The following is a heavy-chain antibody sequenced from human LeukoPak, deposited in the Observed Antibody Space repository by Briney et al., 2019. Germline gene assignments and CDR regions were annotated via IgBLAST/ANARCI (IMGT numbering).Heavy chain of an antibody. V-gene: IGHV3-48*03. D-gene: IGHD4-17*01. Sequence: GGSLRLSCAASGFTFSSYEMNWVRQAPGKGLEWVSYISSSGSTIYYADSVKGRFTISRDNAKNSLYLQMNSLRAEDTAVYYCARGLKESHYYGDYVVAEFDYWGQGTLVTVSS. CDR2: ISSSGSTI. J-gene: IGHJ4*02. CDR1: GFTFSSYE. CDR3: ARGLKESHYYGDYVVAEFDY.